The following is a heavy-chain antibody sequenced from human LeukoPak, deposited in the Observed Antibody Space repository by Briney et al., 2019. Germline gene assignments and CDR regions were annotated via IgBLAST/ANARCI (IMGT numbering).Heavy chain of an antibody. J-gene: IGHJ6*02. D-gene: IGHD2-2*01. CDR3: ARDARLVVVPAAYYYYYGMDV. CDR2: IIPIFGTA. Sequence: GASVKVSCKASGGTFSSYAISWVRQAPGQGLEWMGGIIPIFGTANYAQKFQGRVTITADESTSTAYMKLSSLRSEDTAVYYCARDARLVVVPAAYYYYYGMDVWGQGTTVTVSS. CDR1: GGTFSSYA. V-gene: IGHV1-69*13.